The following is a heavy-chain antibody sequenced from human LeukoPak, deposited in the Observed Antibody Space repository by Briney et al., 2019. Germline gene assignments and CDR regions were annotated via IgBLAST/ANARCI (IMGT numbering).Heavy chain of an antibody. CDR3: AKVAKYYYGSETYFFFED. J-gene: IGHJ4*02. V-gene: IGHV4-4*07. CDR1: GGSISTYY. CDR2: IKTSGST. Sequence: PSETLSLTCTVSGGSISTYYWSWIRQPVGKGLEWIGHIKTSGSTHYNPSLRSRITMSVDTSKNQFSLNLSSVTAADTAVYYCAKVAKYYYGSETYFFFEDWGQGTLVTVSS. D-gene: IGHD3-10*01.